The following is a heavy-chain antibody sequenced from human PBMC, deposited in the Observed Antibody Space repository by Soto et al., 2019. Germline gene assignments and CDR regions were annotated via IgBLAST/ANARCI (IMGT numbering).Heavy chain of an antibody. V-gene: IGHV4-30-2*06. Sequence: SETLTLTCSVSGVAMTYGGYSWSWIRQSPEKGLEWLGYIGHIETDYEDPAFGRLISLSINRTRNQFSLRQSSMTAAATAFYYCARAGGYDSVDFWGQGIHVTVS. D-gene: IGHD2-8*02. CDR2: IGHIETD. J-gene: IGHJ4*02. CDR1: GVAMTYGGYS. CDR3: ARAGGYDSVDF.